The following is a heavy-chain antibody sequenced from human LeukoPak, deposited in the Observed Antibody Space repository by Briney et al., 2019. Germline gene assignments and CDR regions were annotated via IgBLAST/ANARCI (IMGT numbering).Heavy chain of an antibody. CDR1: GYTFTGYY. Sequence: ASVKVSCKASGYTFTGYYMHWVRQAPGQGLEWMGWINPNSGGTNYAQKFQGRVTMTRDTSISTAYMELSRLRPDDTAVYYCASITMVRGGGDPWGQGTLVTVSS. D-gene: IGHD3-10*01. J-gene: IGHJ5*02. V-gene: IGHV1-2*02. CDR3: ASITMVRGGGDP. CDR2: INPNSGGT.